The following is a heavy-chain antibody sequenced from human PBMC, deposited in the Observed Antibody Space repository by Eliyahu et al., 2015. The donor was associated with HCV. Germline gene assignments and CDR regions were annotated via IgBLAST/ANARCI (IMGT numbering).Heavy chain of an antibody. CDR2: IRSKAYGGTT. Sequence: EWVGFIRSKAYGGTTEYAASVKGRFTISRDDSKSIAYLQMNSLKTEDTAVYYCTRDGDIVGYCSGGSCYPDYWGQGTLVTVSS. CDR3: TRDGDIVGYCSGGSCYPDY. V-gene: IGHV3-49*02. J-gene: IGHJ4*02. D-gene: IGHD2-15*01.